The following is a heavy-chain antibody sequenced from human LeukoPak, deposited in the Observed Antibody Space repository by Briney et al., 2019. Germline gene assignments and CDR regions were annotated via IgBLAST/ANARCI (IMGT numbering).Heavy chain of an antibody. CDR1: GGSFSTYA. CDR3: ARGHYYDSPGY. Sequence: ASVKVSCKSSGGSFSTYAVNWVRQAPGQGLEWMGRIIPILGIANYAQKFQGRVTITADKSTSTAYMELSSLRSEDTAVYYCARGHYYDSPGYWGQGTLVTVSS. CDR2: IIPILGIA. V-gene: IGHV1-69*04. J-gene: IGHJ4*02. D-gene: IGHD3-22*01.